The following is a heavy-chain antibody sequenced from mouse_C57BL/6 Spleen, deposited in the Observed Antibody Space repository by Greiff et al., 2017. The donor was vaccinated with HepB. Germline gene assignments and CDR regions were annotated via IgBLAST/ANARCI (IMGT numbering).Heavy chain of an antibody. Sequence: EVMLVESGGGLVKPGGSLKLSCAASGFTFSSYAMSWVRQTPEKRLEWVATISDGGSYTYYPDNVKGRFTISRDNAKNNLYLQMSHLKSEDTAMYYGAREGGYDYDARYYAMDYWGQGTSVTVSS. V-gene: IGHV5-4*01. J-gene: IGHJ4*01. CDR3: AREGGYDYDARYYAMDY. CDR2: ISDGGSYT. D-gene: IGHD2-4*01. CDR1: GFTFSSYA.